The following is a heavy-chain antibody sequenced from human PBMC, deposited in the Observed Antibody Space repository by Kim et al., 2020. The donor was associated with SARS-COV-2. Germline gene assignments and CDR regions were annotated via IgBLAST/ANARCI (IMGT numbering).Heavy chain of an antibody. D-gene: IGHD3-10*01. CDR2: INHSGST. V-gene: IGHV4-34*01. CDR3: ARARRGGVNYYGMDV. CDR1: GGSFSGYY. Sequence: SETLSLTCAVYGGSFSGYYWSWIRQPPGKGLEWSGEINHSGSTNYNPSLKSRVTISVDKSKNQFSLKLSSVTAADTAVYYCARARRGGVNYYGMDVWGKGTTVTVSS. J-gene: IGHJ6*04.